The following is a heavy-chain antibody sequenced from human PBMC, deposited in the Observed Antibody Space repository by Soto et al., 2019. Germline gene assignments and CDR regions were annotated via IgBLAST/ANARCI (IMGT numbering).Heavy chain of an antibody. D-gene: IGHD4-17*01. CDR3: AKTSPQTSTGPIDY. CDR2: ISYDGSKK. J-gene: IGHJ4*02. CDR1: GFTFSSDG. Sequence: GGSLRLSCAASGFTFSSDGMHWVRQAPGKGLEWVAVISYDGSKKYYADSVKGRFTISRDNSKNTLYLQMNSLRAEDTAVYYCAKTSPQTSTGPIDYWGQGTLVTVSS. V-gene: IGHV3-30*18.